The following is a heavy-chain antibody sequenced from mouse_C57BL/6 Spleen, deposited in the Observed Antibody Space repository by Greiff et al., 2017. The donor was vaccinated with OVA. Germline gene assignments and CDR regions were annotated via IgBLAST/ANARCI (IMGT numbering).Heavy chain of an antibody. Sequence: QVQLKASGAELVKPGASVKISCKASGYAFSSYWMNWVKQRPGKGLEWIGQIYPGDGDTNYNGKFKGKATLTADKSSSTAYMQLRSLTSEDSAVYFCARWGTGTSYFDVWGTGTTVTVSS. CDR1: GYAFSSYW. CDR2: IYPGDGDT. J-gene: IGHJ1*03. V-gene: IGHV1-80*01. D-gene: IGHD4-1*01. CDR3: ARWGTGTSYFDV.